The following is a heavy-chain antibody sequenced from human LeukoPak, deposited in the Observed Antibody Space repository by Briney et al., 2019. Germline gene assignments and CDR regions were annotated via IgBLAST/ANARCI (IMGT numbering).Heavy chain of an antibody. Sequence: GGSLRLSCAASGVTFTSVWMHWFRQATGRGRVWISRISTDGAVTGYADSVKGRFTISRDNAKNTLYPQMNSLRAEDTAVYYCARDRTTVTLFDNWGQGALVTVSS. D-gene: IGHD4-17*01. V-gene: IGHV3-74*01. CDR3: ARDRTTVTLFDN. CDR1: GVTFTSVW. CDR2: ISTDGAVT. J-gene: IGHJ4*02.